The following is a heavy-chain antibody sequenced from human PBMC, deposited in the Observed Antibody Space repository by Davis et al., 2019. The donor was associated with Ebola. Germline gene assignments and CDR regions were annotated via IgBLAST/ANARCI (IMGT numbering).Heavy chain of an antibody. V-gene: IGHV5-51*01. CDR3: ARGRQKDIVLVPAAKGAFDI. J-gene: IGHJ3*02. Sequence: GESLKISCKGSGYSFTSYWIGWVRQMPGKGLEWMGIIYPGDSDTRYSPSFQGQVTISADKSISTAYLQWSSLKASDTAMYYCARGRQKDIVLVPAAKGAFDIWGQGTMVTVSS. D-gene: IGHD2-2*01. CDR2: IYPGDSDT. CDR1: GYSFTSYW.